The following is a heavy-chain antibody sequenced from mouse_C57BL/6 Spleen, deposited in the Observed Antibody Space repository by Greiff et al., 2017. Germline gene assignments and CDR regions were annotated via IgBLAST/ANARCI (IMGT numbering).Heavy chain of an antibody. V-gene: IGHV1-82*01. CDR2: IYPGDGDT. Sequence: VQLQQSGPELVKPGASVKISCKASGYAFSSSWMNWVKQRPGKGLEWIGRIYPGDGDTNYNGKFKGKATLTADKSSSTAYMQLSSLTSEDSAVYFCAREGDYYGDFDYWGQGTTLTVSS. D-gene: IGHD1-1*01. J-gene: IGHJ2*01. CDR1: GYAFSSSW. CDR3: AREGDYYGDFDY.